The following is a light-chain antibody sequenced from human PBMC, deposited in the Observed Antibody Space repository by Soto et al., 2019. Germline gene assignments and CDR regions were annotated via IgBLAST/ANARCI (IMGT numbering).Light chain of an antibody. CDR1: QSVSSY. J-gene: IGKJ3*01. CDR2: DAS. Sequence: DIVLTQSPATLSLSPGERATLSCRASQSVSSYLAWYQQKPGQAPRLLIYDASNRATGIPARFSGSGSGTDFTRTIRSLEPEDFAVYYCQQRSNWPPIFTFGPGTKVDIK. CDR3: QQRSNWPPIFT. V-gene: IGKV3-11*01.